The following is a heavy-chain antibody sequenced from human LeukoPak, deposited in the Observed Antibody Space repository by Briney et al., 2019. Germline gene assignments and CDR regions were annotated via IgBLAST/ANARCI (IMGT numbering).Heavy chain of an antibody. CDR1: GFTFSSYD. CDR2: IRPSGDNT. V-gene: IGHV3-23*01. Sequence: GGSLRLSCAASGFTFSSYDMTWVRQAPGRGLEWVSSIRPSGDNTYYGDSVKGRFTISRDNSKNTVYLQMNSLRAEDTAVYYCARDCSSTSCPRGAFDIWGQGTMVTVSS. J-gene: IGHJ3*02. D-gene: IGHD2-2*01. CDR3: ARDCSSTSCPRGAFDI.